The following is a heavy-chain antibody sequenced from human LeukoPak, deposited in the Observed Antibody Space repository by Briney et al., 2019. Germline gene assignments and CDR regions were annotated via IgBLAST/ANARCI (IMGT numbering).Heavy chain of an antibody. J-gene: IGHJ4*02. V-gene: IGHV3-21*01. CDR2: VSSSSSYI. CDR1: GFTFSSYS. Sequence: GDSLRLSCAASGFTFSSYSMNWVRQAPGKGLEWVSSVSSSSSYIYYADSVKGRFTISRDNAKNSLYLQMNSLRAEDTAVYYCARDSSGWTDYFDYWGQGTLVTVSS. D-gene: IGHD6-19*01. CDR3: ARDSSGWTDYFDY.